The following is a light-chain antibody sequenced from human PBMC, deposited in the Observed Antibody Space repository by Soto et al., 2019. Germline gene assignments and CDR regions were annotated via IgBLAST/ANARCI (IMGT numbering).Light chain of an antibody. CDR3: QQSYTTPT. Sequence: DILLPQSPSSLPASVGDRVTITCRASQSISIALNWYQQKPGKAPRLLIYSASNLQSGVPPRFSGSGSGTEITLSISSLQTEDFATYFCQQSYTTPTFGGGNRVEVE. CDR1: QSISIA. J-gene: IGKJ4*01. V-gene: IGKV1-39*01. CDR2: SAS.